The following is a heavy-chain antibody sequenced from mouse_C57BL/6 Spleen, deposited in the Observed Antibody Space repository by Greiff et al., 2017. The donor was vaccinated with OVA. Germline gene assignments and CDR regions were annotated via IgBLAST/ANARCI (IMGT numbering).Heavy chain of an antibody. V-gene: IGHV10-3*01. D-gene: IGHD2-1*01. J-gene: IGHJ3*01. CDR3: VSYGNYEEGFAY. Sequence: EVQLVESGGGLVQPKGSLKLSCAASGFTFNTYAMHWVRQAPGKGLEWVARIRSKSSNYATYYADSVKDRFTISRDDSQSMLYLQMNNLKTEDTAMYYCVSYGNYEEGFAYWGQGTLVTVSA. CDR1: GFTFNTYA. CDR2: IRSKSSNYAT.